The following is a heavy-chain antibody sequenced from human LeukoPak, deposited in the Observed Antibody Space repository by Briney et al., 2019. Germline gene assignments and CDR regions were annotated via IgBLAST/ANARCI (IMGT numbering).Heavy chain of an antibody. Sequence: PSETLSLTCTVSGGSISSYYWGWIGQPPGKRLEWIALIYHSGTTYYNPSLKSRVTISVDTSKNQFSLKLSSVTAADTAVYYCARVWAPGYYYYMDVWGKGTTVTVSS. CDR2: IYHSGTT. CDR3: ARVWAPGYYYYMDV. V-gene: IGHV4-38-2*02. J-gene: IGHJ6*03. D-gene: IGHD3-16*01. CDR1: GGSISSYY.